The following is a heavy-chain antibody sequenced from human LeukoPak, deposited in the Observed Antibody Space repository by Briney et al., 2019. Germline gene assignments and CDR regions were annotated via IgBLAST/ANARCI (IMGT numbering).Heavy chain of an antibody. Sequence: GGTLRLSCAASGFTFSSYAMSWVRQAPGKGLEWVSAISVSGGSTYYADSVKGRFTISRDNSKNTLYLQMNSLRAEDTAVYYCAKGVLRYFDWSGMDVWGQGTTVTVSS. D-gene: IGHD3-9*01. CDR1: GFTFSSYA. CDR2: ISVSGGST. J-gene: IGHJ6*02. CDR3: AKGVLRYFDWSGMDV. V-gene: IGHV3-23*01.